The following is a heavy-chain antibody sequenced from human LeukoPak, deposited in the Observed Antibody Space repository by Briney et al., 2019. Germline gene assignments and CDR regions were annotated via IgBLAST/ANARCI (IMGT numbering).Heavy chain of an antibody. CDR1: GYTFTSYG. J-gene: IGHJ3*02. V-gene: IGHV1-18*04. CDR3: ARDGYSSGWYVAFDI. CDR2: ISAYNGNT. D-gene: IGHD6-19*01. Sequence: EASVKVSCKASGYTFTSYGISWVRQAPGQGLEWMGWISAYNGNTNYAQKLQGRVTMTTDTSTSTAYMEPRSLRSDDTAVYYCARDGYSSGWYVAFDIWGQGTMVTVSS.